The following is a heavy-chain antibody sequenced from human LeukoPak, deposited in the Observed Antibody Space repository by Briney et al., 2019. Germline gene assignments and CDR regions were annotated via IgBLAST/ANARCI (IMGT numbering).Heavy chain of an antibody. CDR3: ARNDLSNYYGMDV. Sequence: PGGSLRLSCAASGFTFDDYAMHWVRQAPGKGLEWVAVIWYDGSNKYYADSVKGRFTISRDNSKNTLYLQMNSLRAEDTAVYYCARNDLSNYYGMDVWGQGTTVTVSS. J-gene: IGHJ6*02. V-gene: IGHV3-33*08. CDR1: GFTFDDYA. CDR2: IWYDGSNK.